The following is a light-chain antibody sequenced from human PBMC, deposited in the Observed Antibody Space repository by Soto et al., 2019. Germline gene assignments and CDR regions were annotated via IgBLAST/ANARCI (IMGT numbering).Light chain of an antibody. CDR1: SSDVGGYNY. CDR3: SSYAGSNIYVV. Sequence: QSVLTQPPSASGSPGQSVTISFTGTSSDVGGYNYVSWYQHHPGKAPKLMLYEVNTRPSGVPDRFSGSKSGNTASLTVSGLQAEDEADYYCSSYAGSNIYVVFGGGTKLTVL. J-gene: IGLJ3*02. V-gene: IGLV2-8*01. CDR2: EVN.